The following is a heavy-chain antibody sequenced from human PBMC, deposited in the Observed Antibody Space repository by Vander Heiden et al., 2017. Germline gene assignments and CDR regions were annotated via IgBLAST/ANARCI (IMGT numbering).Heavy chain of an antibody. Sequence: EVQLVESGGGLVQPGRSLRLSCAASGFPFDDYAMHWDRQAPGKGLEWVSGISLNSGSRGYADSVKGRFTISRDNAKNSLYLQMNSLRAEDTALYYCAKDSRIAAAGPDGGFDPWGQGTLGTVAS. V-gene: IGHV3-9*01. CDR2: ISLNSGSR. D-gene: IGHD6-13*01. CDR3: AKDSRIAAAGPDGGFDP. J-gene: IGHJ5*02. CDR1: GFPFDDYA.